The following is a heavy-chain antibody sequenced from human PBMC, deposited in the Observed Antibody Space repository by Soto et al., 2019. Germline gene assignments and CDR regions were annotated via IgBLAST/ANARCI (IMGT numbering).Heavy chain of an antibody. J-gene: IGHJ1*01. CDR2: ISAHNGNT. CDR1: GYTFTTYG. D-gene: IGHD3-22*01. CDR3: ARDPDSSNWYNWFQY. V-gene: IGHV1-18*01. Sequence: QVQLVQSGAEVKKPGASVKVSCKASGYTFTTYGISWVRQAPGQGLEWMGWISAHNGNTKYAQKFQDRVTVTTDTSTSTAYMELRSLRSDDTAVYYCARDPDSSNWYNWFQYWGQGTLVTVSS.